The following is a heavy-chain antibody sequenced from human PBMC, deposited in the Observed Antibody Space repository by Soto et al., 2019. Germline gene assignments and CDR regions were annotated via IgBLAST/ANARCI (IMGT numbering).Heavy chain of an antibody. CDR2: MNPSSGET. V-gene: IGHV1-8*01. CDR3: ARLAEYCNGIKCYSNFDF. D-gene: IGHD2-15*01. Sequence: ASVKVSCKTSGYKFTNVNINWGRQAPGRGLVWMGWMNPSSGETCSAQNFQGRVTMTRDISTRTFFMQLTSLRSEDTAIYYCARLAEYCNGIKCYSNFDFWGRGTQVTVSS. J-gene: IGHJ4*01. CDR1: GYKFTNVN.